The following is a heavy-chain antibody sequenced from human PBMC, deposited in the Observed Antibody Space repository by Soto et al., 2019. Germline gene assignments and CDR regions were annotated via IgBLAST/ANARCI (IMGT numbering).Heavy chain of an antibody. Sequence: QLQLQESGPGLVKPSETLSLTCTVSGGSISSSSYYWGWIRQPPGKGLEWIGSIYYSGSTYYNPSIKNRVTISVDTSKNQFSLKLSSVTAADTAVYYCARVRLVVVATTEKTFAYWGQGTLVTVSS. V-gene: IGHV4-39*01. J-gene: IGHJ4*02. CDR1: GGSISSSSYY. CDR3: ARVRLVVVATTEKTFAY. D-gene: IGHD2-15*01. CDR2: IYYSGST.